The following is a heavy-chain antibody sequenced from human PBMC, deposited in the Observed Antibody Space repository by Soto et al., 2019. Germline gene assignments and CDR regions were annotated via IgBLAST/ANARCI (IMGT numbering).Heavy chain of an antibody. V-gene: IGHV3-30*18. J-gene: IGHJ4*02. CDR1: GFTFSSYG. CDR2: ISYDGSNK. Sequence: QVQLVESGGGVVQPGRSLRLSCAASGFTFSSYGMHWVRQAPGKGLEWVAVISYDGSNKYYADSVKGRFTISRDNSKNTLYLQMNSRRAEDTAVYYCAKDAYRYSYGTPFDYWGQGTLVTVSS. CDR3: AKDAYRYSYGTPFDY. D-gene: IGHD5-18*01.